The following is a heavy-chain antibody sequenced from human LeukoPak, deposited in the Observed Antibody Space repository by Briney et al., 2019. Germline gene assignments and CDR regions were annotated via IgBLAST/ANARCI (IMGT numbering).Heavy chain of an antibody. D-gene: IGHD5-12*01. CDR2: ISWNSGSI. J-gene: IGHJ4*02. Sequence: GGSLRLSCAASGFTFDDYAMHWVRQAPGKGLEWVSGISWNSGSIGYADSVKGRFTISRDNAKNSLYLQMNSLRAEDTALYYCAKDRLESGYETSFDYWGQGTLVTVSS. CDR1: GFTFDDYA. V-gene: IGHV3-9*01. CDR3: AKDRLESGYETSFDY.